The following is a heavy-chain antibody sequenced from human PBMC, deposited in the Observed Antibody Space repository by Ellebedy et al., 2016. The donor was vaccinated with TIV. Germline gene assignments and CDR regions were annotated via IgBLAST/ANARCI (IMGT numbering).Heavy chain of an antibody. D-gene: IGHD1-1*01. Sequence: ASVKVSCKASGYTFTGYYMHWVRQAPGQGLEWMGWINPNSGGTNYAQKFQGRVTMTRDTSISTAYMELSRLRSDDTAVYYCARRTTRLRDYYYYGMDVWGQGTTVTVSS. V-gene: IGHV1-2*02. J-gene: IGHJ6*02. CDR3: ARRTTRLRDYYYYGMDV. CDR1: GYTFTGYY. CDR2: INPNSGGT.